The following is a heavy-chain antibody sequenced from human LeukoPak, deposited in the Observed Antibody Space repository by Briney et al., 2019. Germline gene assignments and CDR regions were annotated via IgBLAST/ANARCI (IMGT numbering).Heavy chain of an antibody. CDR3: AKDMAYYDSSGPLPY. V-gene: IGHV3-23*01. D-gene: IGHD3-22*01. Sequence: GGSLRLSCAASGFTFSSYAMSWVRQAPGKGLEWVSAISGSGGSTYYADSVKGRFTISRDNSKNTLYLQMNSLSAEDTAVYYCAKDMAYYDSSGPLPYWGQGTLVTVSS. J-gene: IGHJ4*02. CDR1: GFTFSSYA. CDR2: ISGSGGST.